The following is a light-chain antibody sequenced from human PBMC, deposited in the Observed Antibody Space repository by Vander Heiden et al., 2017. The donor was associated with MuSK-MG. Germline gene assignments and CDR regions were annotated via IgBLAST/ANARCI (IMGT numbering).Light chain of an antibody. CDR1: QSLLHSNGYNY. CDR3: MQA. CDR2: LGS. V-gene: IGKV2-28*01. Sequence: DIVMTQSPLSLPVTPGEPASISCRSSQSLLHSNGYNYVDWYLQKPGQSPQLLIYLGSNRDSGVHDRFSGSGSGTDLTLKISRVEAEDGGVDYCMQAFGHRVKVDIK. J-gene: IGKJ3*01.